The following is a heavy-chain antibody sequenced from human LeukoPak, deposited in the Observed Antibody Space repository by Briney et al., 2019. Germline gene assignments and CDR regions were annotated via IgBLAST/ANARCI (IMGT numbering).Heavy chain of an antibody. J-gene: IGHJ4*02. V-gene: IGHV3-53*01. Sequence: GGSLRLSCAASGFAFDDYGMSWVRQAPGKGLEWVSFIYSDNTHYSDSVKGRFTISRDNSKNTLYLQMNSLRAEDTAVYYCARRAGAYSHPYDYWGQGTLVTVSS. CDR3: ARRAGAYSHPYDY. D-gene: IGHD4/OR15-4a*01. CDR2: IYSDNT. CDR1: GFAFDDYG.